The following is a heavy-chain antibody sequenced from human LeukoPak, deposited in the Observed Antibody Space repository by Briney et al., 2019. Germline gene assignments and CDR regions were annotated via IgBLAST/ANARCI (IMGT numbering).Heavy chain of an antibody. D-gene: IGHD5-18*01. Sequence: ASVKVSCKASGGAFSSYAISWVRQAPGQGLEWMGRIIPILGIANYAQKFQGRVTITADKSTSTAYMELSSLRSEDTAVYYCAREVPRSQSLWYYYYGMDVWGQGTTVTVSS. J-gene: IGHJ6*02. V-gene: IGHV1-69*04. CDR1: GGAFSSYA. CDR2: IIPILGIA. CDR3: AREVPRSQSLWYYYYGMDV.